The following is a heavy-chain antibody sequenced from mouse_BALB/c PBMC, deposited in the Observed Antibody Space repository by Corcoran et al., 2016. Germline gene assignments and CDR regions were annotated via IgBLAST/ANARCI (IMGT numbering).Heavy chain of an antibody. V-gene: IGHV5-17*01. D-gene: IGHD1-1*01. Sequence: VQLVESGGGVVQPGRSLRLSCAASGFTFSSYAMHWVRQAPGKGLEWVAVISYDGSNKYYAESVKGRFTISRDNAKSTRDRKMNSLRAEDTAVYYWARVEYSSSWYDSYYYYGMDVWGQGTTVTVSS. J-gene: IGHJ1*01. CDR2: ISYDGSNK. CDR3: ARVEYSSSWYDSYYYYGMDV. CDR1: GFTFSSYA.